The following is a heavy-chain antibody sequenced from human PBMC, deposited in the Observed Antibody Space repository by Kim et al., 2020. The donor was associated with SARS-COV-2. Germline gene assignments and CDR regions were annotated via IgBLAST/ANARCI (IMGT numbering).Heavy chain of an antibody. Sequence: GGSLRLSCAASGFTFSSYWMHWVRQAPGMGLVWVSRINSDGSSTSYADSVKGRFTISRDNAKNTLYLQMNSLRAEDTAVYYCAHSPRYCSGGSCNSFDYWGQGTLVTVSS. CDR3: AHSPRYCSGGSCNSFDY. CDR2: INSDGSST. D-gene: IGHD2-15*01. J-gene: IGHJ4*02. CDR1: GFTFSSYW. V-gene: IGHV3-74*01.